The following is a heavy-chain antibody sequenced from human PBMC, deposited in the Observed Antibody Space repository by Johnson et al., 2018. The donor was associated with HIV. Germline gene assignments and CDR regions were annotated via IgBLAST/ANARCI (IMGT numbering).Heavy chain of an antibody. V-gene: IGHV3-66*02. Sequence: VQLVESGGALVQPGGSLRLSCAASGFTFSSHWMHWVRQVPGKGLVWVSVIYSGGSTYYADSVKGRFTISRDNSKNTLYLQMNSLRAEDTAVYYCAREAYRAFDIWGQGTMVTVSS. D-gene: IGHD3-16*01. CDR2: IYSGGST. CDR1: GFTFSSHW. CDR3: AREAYRAFDI. J-gene: IGHJ3*02.